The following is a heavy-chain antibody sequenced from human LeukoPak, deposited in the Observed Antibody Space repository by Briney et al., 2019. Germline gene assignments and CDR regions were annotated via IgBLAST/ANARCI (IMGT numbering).Heavy chain of an antibody. Sequence: GGSLRLSRAASGFTFSSYGMHWVRQAPGKGLEWVAFIRYDGSNKYYADSVKGRFTISRDNSKNTLYLQMSSLRAEDTAVYYCAKDRGRYEMATIPTFDYWGQGTLVTVSS. V-gene: IGHV3-30*02. CDR3: AKDRGRYEMATIPTFDY. D-gene: IGHD5-24*01. CDR1: GFTFSSYG. J-gene: IGHJ4*02. CDR2: IRYDGSNK.